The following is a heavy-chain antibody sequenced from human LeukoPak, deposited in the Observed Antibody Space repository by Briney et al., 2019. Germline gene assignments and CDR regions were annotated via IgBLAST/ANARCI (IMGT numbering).Heavy chain of an antibody. CDR2: VSGGGDTT. V-gene: IGHV3-23*01. D-gene: IGHD3-3*01. CDR3: AKGGNYDFWSGYPSDYFDL. CDR1: GFTFSSYA. Sequence: QSGGSLRLSCAASGFTFSSYAMSWVRQAPGKGLEWVSTVSGGGDTTLYADSVKGRFTISRDNSKNTLYLQMNSLRAEDTAVYYCAKGGNYDFWSGYPSDYFDLWGRGTLVTVSS. J-gene: IGHJ2*01.